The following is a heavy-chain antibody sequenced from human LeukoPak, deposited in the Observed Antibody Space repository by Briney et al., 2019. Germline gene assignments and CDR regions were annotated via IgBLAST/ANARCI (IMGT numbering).Heavy chain of an antibody. CDR1: GGSISSGGYY. CDR3: ARDSYDSSGYCRYYFDY. J-gene: IGHJ4*02. CDR2: IYHSGST. Sequence: PSETLSLTCTVSGGSISSGGYYWSWIRQPPGKGLEWIGYIYHSGSTYYNPSLKSRVTISVDRSKNQFSLKLSSVTAADTAVYYCARDSYDSSGYCRYYFDYWGQGTLVTVSS. D-gene: IGHD3-22*01. V-gene: IGHV4-30-2*01.